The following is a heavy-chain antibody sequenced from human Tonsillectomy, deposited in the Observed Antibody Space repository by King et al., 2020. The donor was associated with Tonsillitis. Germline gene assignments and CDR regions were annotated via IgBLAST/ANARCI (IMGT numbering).Heavy chain of an antibody. J-gene: IGHJ6*02. V-gene: IGHV3-21*01. CDR2: ISSSSSYI. CDR1: GFTFSSYS. Sequence: VQLVESGGGLVKPGGSLRLSCAASGFTFSSYSMNWVRQAPGKGLEWVSSISSSSSYIYYADSVKGRFTISRDNAKNSLYLQMNSLRAEDTAVYYCARGLALGLGRQLERTTYYYYGMDVWGQGTTVTVSS. CDR3: ARGLALGLGRQLERTTYYYYGMDV. D-gene: IGHD1-1*01.